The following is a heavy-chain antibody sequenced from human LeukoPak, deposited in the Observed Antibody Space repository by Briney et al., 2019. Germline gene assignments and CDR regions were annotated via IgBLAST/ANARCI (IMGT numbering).Heavy chain of an antibody. CDR1: GFTVSSSY. Sequence: PGGSLRLSCAASGFTVSSSYMSWVRQAPGKGLEWVSVIYSGGSTYYADSVKGRFTISRDNSKNTLYLQMSSLRAEDTAVYYCAREYCSSTSCYSDYWGQGTLVTVSS. J-gene: IGHJ4*02. D-gene: IGHD2-2*01. CDR2: IYSGGST. CDR3: AREYCSSTSCYSDY. V-gene: IGHV3-66*01.